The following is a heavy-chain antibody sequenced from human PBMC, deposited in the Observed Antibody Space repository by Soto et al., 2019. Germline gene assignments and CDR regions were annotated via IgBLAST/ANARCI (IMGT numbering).Heavy chain of an antibody. J-gene: IGHJ6*03. D-gene: IGHD2-2*03. CDR1: GFPVSSNY. V-gene: IGHV3-53*04. Sequence: GGSLRLSCAASGFPVSSNYMSWVRQAPGKGLEWVSVIYSGGSTYYADSVKGRFTISRHNSKNTLYLQMNSLRAEDTAVYYCARVSSSSLDIVGYYSYMDVWGKGTTVTVSS. CDR3: ARVSSSSLDIVGYYSYMDV. CDR2: IYSGGST.